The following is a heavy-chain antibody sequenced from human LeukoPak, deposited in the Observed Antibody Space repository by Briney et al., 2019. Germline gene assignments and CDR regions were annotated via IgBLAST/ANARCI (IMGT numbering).Heavy chain of an antibody. Sequence: QAGGSLRLSCAASGFTFSSYAMSWVRQAPGKGLEWVSAISGSGGSTYYADSVKGRFTISRDNSKNTLYLQMNSLRAEDTAVYYCAKIKGSGWYGPYYFDYWGQGTLVTVAS. CDR3: AKIKGSGWYGPYYFDY. D-gene: IGHD6-19*01. CDR1: GFTFSSYA. V-gene: IGHV3-23*01. CDR2: ISGSGGST. J-gene: IGHJ4*02.